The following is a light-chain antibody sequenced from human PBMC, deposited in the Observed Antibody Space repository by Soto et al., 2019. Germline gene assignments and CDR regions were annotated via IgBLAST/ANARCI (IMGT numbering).Light chain of an antibody. CDR3: QVCDSSSDHLHVV. V-gene: IGLV3-21*02. Sequence: SYELTQPPSVSVAPGQAARITCGGNNIGSESVHWYQQKPGQAPVLVVYDDSDRPSGIPERFSGSNSGNTATLTISRVEDGDEADYYCQVCDSSSDHLHVVFGGGTQLTVL. CDR1: NIGSES. J-gene: IGLJ2*01. CDR2: DDS.